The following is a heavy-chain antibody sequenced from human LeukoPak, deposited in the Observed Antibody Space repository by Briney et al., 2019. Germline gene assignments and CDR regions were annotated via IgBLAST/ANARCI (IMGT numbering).Heavy chain of an antibody. CDR1: GFIFSSYG. CDR2: ISYDGSNK. D-gene: IGHD2-2*01. Sequence: GGSLRLSCAASGFIFSSYGMHWVRQAPGKGLEWVVVISYDGSNKYYADSVKGRFTISRDNSKNTLYLQMNSLRAEDTAVYYCAKDIVVVPAAYDAFDIWGQGTMVTVSS. CDR3: AKDIVVVPAAYDAFDI. J-gene: IGHJ3*02. V-gene: IGHV3-30*18.